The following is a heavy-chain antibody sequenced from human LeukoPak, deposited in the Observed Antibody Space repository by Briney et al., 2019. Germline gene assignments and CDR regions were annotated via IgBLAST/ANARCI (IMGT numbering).Heavy chain of an antibody. Sequence: GGSLRLSCAASGFIFSNSWMHWVRQAPGKGLVWVSRINNDGSSTSYADSVKGRFTISRDNAKNTLYLQMNSLRAEDTAVYFCARERYTGTYYHDYRGQGTLVTVSS. CDR1: GFIFSNSW. CDR2: INNDGSST. J-gene: IGHJ4*02. D-gene: IGHD1-26*01. CDR3: ARERYTGTYYHDY. V-gene: IGHV3-74*01.